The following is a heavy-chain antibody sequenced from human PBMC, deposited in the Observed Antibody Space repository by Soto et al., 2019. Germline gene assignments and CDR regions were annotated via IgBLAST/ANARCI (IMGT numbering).Heavy chain of an antibody. CDR3: AKDGPSSSWPSPPDP. CDR1: GFTFSSYG. D-gene: IGHD6-13*01. Sequence: QVQLVESGGGVVQPGRSLRLSCAASGFTFSSYGMHWVRQAPGKGLEWVAVISYDGSNKYYADSVKGRFTISRDNSKNTLYLQMNSLRPEDTAVYYCAKDGPSSSWPSPPDPWGQGTLVTASS. J-gene: IGHJ5*02. V-gene: IGHV3-30*18. CDR2: ISYDGSNK.